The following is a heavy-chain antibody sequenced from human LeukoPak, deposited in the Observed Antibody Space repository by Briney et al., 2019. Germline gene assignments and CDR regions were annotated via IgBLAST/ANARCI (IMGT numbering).Heavy chain of an antibody. CDR3: AKDRRIYGDYYY. D-gene: IGHD4-17*01. CDR1: GFTFSSYG. J-gene: IGHJ4*02. V-gene: IGHV3-30*18. Sequence: GGSLRLSCAASGFTFSSYGMHWVRQAPGKGLEWVAVISYGGSNKYYADSVKGRFTISRDNSKNTLYLQMNSLRAEDTAVYYCAKDRRIYGDYYYWGQGTLVTVSS. CDR2: ISYGGSNK.